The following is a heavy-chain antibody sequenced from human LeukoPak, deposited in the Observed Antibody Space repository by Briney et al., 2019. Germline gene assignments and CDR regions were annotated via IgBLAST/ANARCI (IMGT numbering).Heavy chain of an antibody. CDR2: INPNSGGT. CDR3: ARGRNFWSSYYADDSSDV. V-gene: IGHV1-2*02. CDR1: GYTFTGYY. Sequence: ASVKVSCKASGYTFTGYYIHWVRQAPGQGLEWMGWINPNSGGTNYAQKFQGRVTMTRDTSISTAYMELSRLRSDDTAVYYCARGRNFWSSYYADDSSDVWGQGTMVTVSS. D-gene: IGHD3-3*01. J-gene: IGHJ3*01.